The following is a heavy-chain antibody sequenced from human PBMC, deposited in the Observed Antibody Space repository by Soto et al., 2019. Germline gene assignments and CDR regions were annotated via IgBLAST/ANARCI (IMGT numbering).Heavy chain of an antibody. Sequence: GGSLRLSCAASGFTFSSYGMHWVRQAPGKGLEWVAVIWYDGSNKYYADSVKGRFTISRDNSKNTLYLQMNSLRAEDTAVYYCARDLAVAGTGEIDYWGQGTLVTVSS. J-gene: IGHJ4*02. CDR3: ARDLAVAGTGEIDY. D-gene: IGHD6-19*01. CDR1: GFTFSSYG. V-gene: IGHV3-33*01. CDR2: IWYDGSNK.